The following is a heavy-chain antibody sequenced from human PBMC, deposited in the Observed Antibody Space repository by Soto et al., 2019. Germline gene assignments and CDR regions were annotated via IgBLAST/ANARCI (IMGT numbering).Heavy chain of an antibody. V-gene: IGHV4-59*01. CDR1: GGSLGSYY. Sequence: PSETLSLTCTVSGGSLGSYYWSWIRQPPGKGLEWIGYVFYTGSTNYSPSLRSRVSISVDTSKNEFSLRLSSVTAADTAVYFCARSVAVPGAHIDYWGQRTQVTVSS. CDR2: VFYTGST. D-gene: IGHD6-19*01. CDR3: ARSVAVPGAHIDY. J-gene: IGHJ4*02.